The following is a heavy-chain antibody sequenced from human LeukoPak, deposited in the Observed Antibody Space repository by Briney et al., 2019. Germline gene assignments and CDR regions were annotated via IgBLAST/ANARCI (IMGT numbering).Heavy chain of an antibody. CDR1: GGSISSYY. V-gene: IGHV4-59*01. Sequence: SETLSLTCTVSGGSISSYYWSWIRQPPGKGLEWIGYIYYSGSTNYNPSLKSRVTISVDTSKNQFSLKLSSVTAADTAVYYCARDYIALAGTRGGWFDPWGQGTLVTVSS. CDR2: IYYSGST. J-gene: IGHJ5*02. CDR3: ARDYIALAGTRGGWFDP. D-gene: IGHD6-19*01.